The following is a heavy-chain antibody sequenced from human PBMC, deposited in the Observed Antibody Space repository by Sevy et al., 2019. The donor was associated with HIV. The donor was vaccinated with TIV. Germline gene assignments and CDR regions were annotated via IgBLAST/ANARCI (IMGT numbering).Heavy chain of an antibody. CDR3: ANHASDYDSSGYLERDAFDI. CDR1: GFTFSSYE. D-gene: IGHD3-22*01. V-gene: IGHV3-48*03. J-gene: IGHJ3*02. Sequence: GGSLRLSCAASGFTFSSYEMNWVRQAPGKGLEWVSYISSSGSTKKYADSVKGRFTISRDNAKNTLYLQMNSLRAEDTAVYYCANHASDYDSSGYLERDAFDIWGQGTMVTVSS. CDR2: ISSSGSTK.